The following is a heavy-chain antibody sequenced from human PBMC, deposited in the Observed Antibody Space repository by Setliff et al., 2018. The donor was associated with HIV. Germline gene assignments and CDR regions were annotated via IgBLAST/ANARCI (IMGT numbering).Heavy chain of an antibody. V-gene: IGHV4-39*01. CDR1: GGSISNSRYY. J-gene: IGHJ4*02. CDR3: ARQAWHYDRDGYFIDY. Sequence: SETLSLTCTVSGGSISNSRYYWSWIRQPPGKGLEWVATIYQTGNTYYSPSLRSRVTVSMDMSRNQFSVKLNSATAADTAVYYCARQAWHYDRDGYFIDYWGQGMLVTVS. CDR2: IYQTGNT. D-gene: IGHD3-22*01.